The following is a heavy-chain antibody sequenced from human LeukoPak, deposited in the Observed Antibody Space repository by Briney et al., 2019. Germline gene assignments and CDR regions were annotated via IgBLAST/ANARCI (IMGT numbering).Heavy chain of an antibody. D-gene: IGHD3-16*02. J-gene: IGHJ4*02. V-gene: IGHV3-21*01. Sequence: GGSLRLSCAASGFTFSDYAMHWVRQAPGKGLEWVSSISSSSSYIYYADSVKGRFTISRDNAKNSLYLQMNSLRAEDTAVYYCAREMDDYVWGSYLDIDYWGQGTLVTVSS. CDR1: GFTFSDYA. CDR3: AREMDDYVWGSYLDIDY. CDR2: ISSSSSYI.